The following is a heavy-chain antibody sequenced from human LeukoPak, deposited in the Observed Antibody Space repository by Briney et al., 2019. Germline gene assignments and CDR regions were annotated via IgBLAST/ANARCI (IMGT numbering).Heavy chain of an antibody. D-gene: IGHD5-18*01. CDR3: ARDLARGGYSYGFVY. J-gene: IGHJ4*02. V-gene: IGHV1-2*02. CDR2: INPNSGDT. CDR1: GYTFTGYF. Sequence: ASVKVSCKTSGYTFTGYFMHWVRQAPGQGLQWMGWINPNSGDTNYAQKFQGRVTMTRDTSITTAYMELRSLRSDDTAVYYCARDLARGGYSYGFVYWGQGTLVTVSS.